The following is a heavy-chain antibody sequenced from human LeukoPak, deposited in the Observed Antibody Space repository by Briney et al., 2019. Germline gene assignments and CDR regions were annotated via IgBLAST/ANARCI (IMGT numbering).Heavy chain of an antibody. V-gene: IGHV4-61*01. CDR2: IYYSGST. CDR1: GVSISSSIYY. CDR3: ARSRHYYDSSGWDY. D-gene: IGHD3-22*01. Sequence: SETLSLTCTVSGVSISSSIYYWRWIRQPPGKGLEWIGYIYYSGSTNYNPSLKSRVTISVDTSKNQFSLKLSSVTAADTAVYYCARSRHYYDSSGWDYWGQGTLVTVSS. J-gene: IGHJ4*02.